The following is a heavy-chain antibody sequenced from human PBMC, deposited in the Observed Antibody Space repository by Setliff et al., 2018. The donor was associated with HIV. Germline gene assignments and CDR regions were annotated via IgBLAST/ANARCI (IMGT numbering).Heavy chain of an antibody. V-gene: IGHV1-69*13. D-gene: IGHD5-12*01. CDR3: ATNPEMATINYYYYYMDV. J-gene: IGHJ6*03. Sequence: ASVKVSCKASGGTFRGFGISWVVQAPGQGLEWMGQIIPIFGTPRYAQKFQGRVTIIADESTSTVYMELSSLRSEDTAVYYCATNPEMATINYYYYYMDVWGKGTTVTVSS. CDR1: GGTFRGFG. CDR2: IIPIFGTP.